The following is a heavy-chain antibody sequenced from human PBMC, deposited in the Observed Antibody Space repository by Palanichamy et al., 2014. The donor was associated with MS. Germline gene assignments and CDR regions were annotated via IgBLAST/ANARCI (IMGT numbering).Heavy chain of an antibody. V-gene: IGHV4-38-2*01. CDR2: VYHGGNT. CDR1: NYSISSGYL. D-gene: IGHD3-22*01. Sequence: QVQLQESGPELVKPSETLSLTCAVSNYSISSGYLWGWIRQSPGKGLEWIGSVYHGGNTYYNPSLKSRVTISVDTSKNEFSLNLRSVTAADTAVYYCARPVDYDSSGYYSQDFWGQGTLVTVSP. CDR3: ARPVDYDSSGYYSQDF. J-gene: IGHJ4*02.